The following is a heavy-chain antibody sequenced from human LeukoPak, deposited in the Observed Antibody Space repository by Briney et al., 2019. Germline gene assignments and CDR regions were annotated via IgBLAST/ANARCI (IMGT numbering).Heavy chain of an antibody. D-gene: IGHD2-8*01. CDR2: TYYRSKWYD. J-gene: IGHJ4*02. Sequence: SPTLSLTFAISGDSVSSNLATWNWIRQSPSRGLEWLGRTYYRSKWYDDYAGSVKSRLTINPNTSKNQLSLQLNFVTPEDTAVYFCARALGVVFDYWGEGALVTVSS. CDR1: GDSVSSNLAT. CDR3: ARALGVVFDY. V-gene: IGHV6-1*01.